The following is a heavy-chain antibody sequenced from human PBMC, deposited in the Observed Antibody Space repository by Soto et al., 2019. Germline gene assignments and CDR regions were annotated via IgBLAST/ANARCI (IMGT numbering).Heavy chain of an antibody. V-gene: IGHV3-13*01. CDR2: ITTAGDT. CDR3: ARELHGGSYGMDV. Sequence: PGGSLRLSCAASGFTFSNYDMHWVRQVTGKGLEWVSGITTAGDTYYPGSVKGRFTISREKAKNSLYLQMNSLSAGDTAAYYCARELHGGSYGMDVWGQGTTVTVSS. J-gene: IGHJ6*02. CDR1: GFTFSNYD.